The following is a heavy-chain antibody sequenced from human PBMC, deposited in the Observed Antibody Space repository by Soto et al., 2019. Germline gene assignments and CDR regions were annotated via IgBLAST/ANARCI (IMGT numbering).Heavy chain of an antibody. Sequence: LRLSCAASGLTFTRYSMNWVRQAPGKGLEWVSSISSTTNYIYYGDSMKGRFTISRDNAKNSLYLEMNSLRAEDTAVYYCARESEDLTSNFDYWGQGTLVTVSS. CDR1: GLTFTRYS. J-gene: IGHJ4*02. CDR3: ARESEDLTSNFDY. CDR2: ISSTTNYI. V-gene: IGHV3-21*06.